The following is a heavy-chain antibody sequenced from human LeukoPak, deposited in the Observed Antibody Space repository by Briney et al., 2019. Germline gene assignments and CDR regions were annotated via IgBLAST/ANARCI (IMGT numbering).Heavy chain of an antibody. CDR2: IYSGGST. V-gene: IGHV3-53*01. CDR3: ARGRSGAATQLDY. D-gene: IGHD6-13*01. J-gene: IGHJ4*02. Sequence: GGSLRLSCAASGFTVSSNYMSWVRRAPGKGLEWVSVIYSGGSTYYADSVKGRFTISRDNSKNTLYLQMNSLRAEDTAVYYCARGRSGAATQLDYWGQGTLVTVSS. CDR1: GFTVSSNY.